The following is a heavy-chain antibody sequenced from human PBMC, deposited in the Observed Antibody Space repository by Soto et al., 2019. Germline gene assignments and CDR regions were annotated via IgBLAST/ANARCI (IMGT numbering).Heavy chain of an antibody. CDR2: ISYDGSNK. CDR1: GFTFSSYA. D-gene: IGHD2-21*02. CDR3: EVLVVVTAAMAFDI. J-gene: IGHJ3*02. Sequence: GGSLRLSCAASGFTFSSYAMHWVRQAPGKGLEWVAVISYDGSNKYYADSVKGRFTISRDNSKNTLYLQMNSLRAEDTAVYYCEVLVVVTAAMAFDIWGQGTMVTVSS. V-gene: IGHV3-30-3*01.